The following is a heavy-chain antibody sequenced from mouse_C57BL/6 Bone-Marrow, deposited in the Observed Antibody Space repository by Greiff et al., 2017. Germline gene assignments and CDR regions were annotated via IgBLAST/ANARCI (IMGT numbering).Heavy chain of an antibody. CDR1: GYSITSGYY. Sequence: EVKLMESGPGLVKPSQSLSLTCSVTGYSITSGYYWNWIRQFPGNKLEWMGYISYDGSNNYNPSLKNRISITRDTSKNQFFLKLNSVTTEDTATYYCARNYGSSWNWYFDVWGTGTTVTVSS. V-gene: IGHV3-6*01. CDR3: ARNYGSSWNWYFDV. CDR2: ISYDGSN. D-gene: IGHD1-1*01. J-gene: IGHJ1*03.